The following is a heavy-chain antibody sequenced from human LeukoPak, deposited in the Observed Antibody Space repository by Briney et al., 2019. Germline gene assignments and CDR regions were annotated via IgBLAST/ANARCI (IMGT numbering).Heavy chain of an antibody. CDR3: AKLLGKFRFGELIHRLPNAFDF. J-gene: IGHJ4*02. CDR2: ISGSGEST. Sequence: PGGSLRLSCAASGFTFRSYGMSWVRQAPGKGLEWVSAISGSGESTYYADSVKGRFTISRDNSKNTLYLQMNSLRAEDTAVYYCAKLLGKFRFGELIHRLPNAFDFWGQGTLVTVSS. CDR1: GFTFRSYG. V-gene: IGHV3-23*01. D-gene: IGHD3-10*01.